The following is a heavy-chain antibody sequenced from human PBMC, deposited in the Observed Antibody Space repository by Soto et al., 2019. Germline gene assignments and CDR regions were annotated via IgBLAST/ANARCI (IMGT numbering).Heavy chain of an antibody. Sequence: EVQLVESGGGLVQPGRSLRLCCAASGFTFDDYAMHWVRQAPGKGLERVPGISWNSGNIGYADSVKGRFTISRDNANKSLVLQMNRLRAQVKALYYGEKDLKCMVSGAIMDGGVCGVLDYWGQGTLVTVSS. V-gene: IGHV3-9*01. CDR2: ISWNSGNI. D-gene: IGHD2-8*01. CDR1: GFTFDDYA. CDR3: EKDLKCMVSGAIMDGGVCGVLDY. J-gene: IGHJ4*02.